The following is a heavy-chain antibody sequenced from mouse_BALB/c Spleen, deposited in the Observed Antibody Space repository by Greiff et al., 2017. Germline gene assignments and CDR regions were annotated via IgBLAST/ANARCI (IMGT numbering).Heavy chain of an antibody. J-gene: IGHJ3*01. V-gene: IGHV1-69*02. CDR3: ARDYLKRFAY. CDR2: IDPSDSYT. D-gene: IGHD1-1*02. Sequence: VQLQQPGAELVKPGASVKLSCKASGYTFTSYWMHWVKQRPGQGLEWIGEIDPSDSYTNYNQKFKGKATLTVDKSSSTAYMQLSSLTSEDSAVYYCARDYLKRFAYWGQGTLVTVSA. CDR1: GYTFTSYW.